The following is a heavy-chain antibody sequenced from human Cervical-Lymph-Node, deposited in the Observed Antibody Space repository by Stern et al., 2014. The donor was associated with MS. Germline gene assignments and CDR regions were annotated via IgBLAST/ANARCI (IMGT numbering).Heavy chain of an antibody. CDR3: TRAISDYYGMDV. CDR2: IDPRGGST. J-gene: IGHJ6*02. D-gene: IGHD3-3*01. V-gene: IGHV1-46*04. Sequence: QVQLGQSGAEVKKPGASVRGSCTASGYTFPNYFIHWVRQAPGQGLEWMGIIDPRGGSTTYAQRLQGRVTITRDTSTSTVHMDLGSLRSEDTAVYYCTRAISDYYGMDVWGQGTTVTVSS. CDR1: GYTFPNYF.